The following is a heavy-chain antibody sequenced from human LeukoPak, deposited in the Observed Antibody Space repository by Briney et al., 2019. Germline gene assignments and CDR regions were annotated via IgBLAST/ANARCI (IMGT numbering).Heavy chain of an antibody. Sequence: GRSLRLSCAASGFTFSSYGMHWVRQAPGKGLEWVAVISYDGSNKYYADSVKGRFTISRDNSKNTLYLQMNSLRAEDTAVYYCARKGGLFEYSPFDIWGQGTMVTVSS. J-gene: IGHJ3*02. CDR1: GFTFSSYG. CDR2: ISYDGSNK. D-gene: IGHD2/OR15-2a*01. V-gene: IGHV3-30*03. CDR3: ARKGGLFEYSPFDI.